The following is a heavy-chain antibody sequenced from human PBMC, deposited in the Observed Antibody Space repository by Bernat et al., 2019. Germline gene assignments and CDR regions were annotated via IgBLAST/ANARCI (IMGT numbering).Heavy chain of an antibody. V-gene: IGHV3-11*01. J-gene: IGHJ3*02. CDR1: GFTFRDHY. Sequence: QVQLVESGGGLVKPGGSLRLSCAASGFTFRDHYMSWIRQAPGKGLEWVSYISSSGDSMFYADSVKGRFTISRDNAKNSLYLQMNSLRVDDTAVYFCARHGGISGSPVLVAFDIWGQGTMVTGTS. CDR2: ISSSGDSM. CDR3: ARHGGISGSPVLVAFDI. D-gene: IGHD1-26*01.